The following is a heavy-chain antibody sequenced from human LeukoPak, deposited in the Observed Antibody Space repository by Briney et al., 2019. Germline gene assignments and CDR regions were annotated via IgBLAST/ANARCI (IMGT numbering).Heavy chain of an antibody. J-gene: IGHJ4*02. CDR3: ARGEYCSGGSCYPLDY. Sequence: SETLSLTCAVYGGSFSGYYWSWIRQPPGKGLEWIGEINHSGSTNYNPSLKSRVTISVGTSKNQFSLKLSSVTAADTAVYYCARGEYCSGGSCYPLDYWGQGTLVTVSS. CDR2: INHSGST. CDR1: GGSFSGYY. V-gene: IGHV4-34*01. D-gene: IGHD2-15*01.